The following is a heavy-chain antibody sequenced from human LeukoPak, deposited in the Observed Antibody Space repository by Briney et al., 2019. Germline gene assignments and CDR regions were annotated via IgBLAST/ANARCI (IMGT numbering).Heavy chain of an antibody. V-gene: IGHV3-30*18. CDR3: AKDQSHDYGPSYYYYGMDV. Sequence: GGSLRLSCAASGFTFSSYGMHWVRQAPGKGLEWVAVISYDVSNKYYADSVKGRFTISRDNSKNTLYLQMNSLRAEDTAVYYCAKDQSHDYGPSYYYYGMDVWGQGTTVTVSS. CDR2: ISYDVSNK. CDR1: GFTFSSYG. D-gene: IGHD4-17*01. J-gene: IGHJ6*02.